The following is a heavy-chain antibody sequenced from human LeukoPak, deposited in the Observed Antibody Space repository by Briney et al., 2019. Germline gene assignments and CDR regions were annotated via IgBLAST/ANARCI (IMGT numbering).Heavy chain of an antibody. Sequence: PAEPLSLTCTLSGGSISKDYGSWLRQAAGKKLEWIGRIFTRGNNTYTPPLKSRLNISPDKTKTQLSLNMNSVTPAHRAVLYCARGERYGAGRNQHTTLDYWGQGTLVTVSS. CDR2: IFTRGNN. D-gene: IGHD3-10*01. CDR3: ARGERYGAGRNQHTTLDY. CDR1: GGSISKDY. V-gene: IGHV4-4*07. J-gene: IGHJ4*02.